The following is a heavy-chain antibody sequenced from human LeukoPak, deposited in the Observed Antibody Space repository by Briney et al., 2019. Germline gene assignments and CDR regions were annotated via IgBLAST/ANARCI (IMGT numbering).Heavy chain of an antibody. J-gene: IGHJ4*02. D-gene: IGHD6-19*01. CDR3: AREHKQWLGFDY. V-gene: IGHV3-30-3*01. CDR1: GFTFSSYA. CDR2: ISYDGSNK. Sequence: GGSLRLSCAASGFTFSSYAMHWARQAPGKGLEWVAVISYDGSNKYYADSVKGRFTISRDNSKNTLYLQMNSLRAEDTAVYYCAREHKQWLGFDYWGQGTLVTVSS.